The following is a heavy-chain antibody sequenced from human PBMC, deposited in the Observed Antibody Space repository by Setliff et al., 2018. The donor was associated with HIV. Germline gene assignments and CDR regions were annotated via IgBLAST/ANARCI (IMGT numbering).Heavy chain of an antibody. J-gene: IGHJ4*02. CDR3: ARDDWTCSDGTCFPITFDY. Sequence: LRLSCAASGFTFSTYSMNWVRQTPGKGLEWVSYISRSGDTIDYADSVKGRFTISRDNAKNSVSLQMNSLRVEDTAVYYCARDDWTCSDGTCFPITFDYWGQGTLVTVSS. CDR1: GFTFSTYS. D-gene: IGHD2-15*01. V-gene: IGHV3-48*01. CDR2: ISRSGDTI.